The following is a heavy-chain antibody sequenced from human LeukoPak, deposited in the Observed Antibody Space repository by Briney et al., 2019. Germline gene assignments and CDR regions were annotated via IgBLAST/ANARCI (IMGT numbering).Heavy chain of an antibody. CDR3: AKGHQPGKHYYYYYMDV. Sequence: GGSLRLSCAASGFTFSSYGMHWVRQAPGKGLEWVAVKSYDGSNKYYADSVKGRFTISRDNSKNTLYLQMNSLRAEDTAVYYCAKGHQPGKHYYYYYMDVWGKGTTVTVSS. CDR1: GFTFSSYG. V-gene: IGHV3-30*18. CDR2: KSYDGSNK. J-gene: IGHJ6*03. D-gene: IGHD1-14*01.